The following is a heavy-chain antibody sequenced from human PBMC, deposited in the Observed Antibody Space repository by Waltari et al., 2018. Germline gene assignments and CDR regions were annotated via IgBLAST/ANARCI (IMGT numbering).Heavy chain of an antibody. D-gene: IGHD6-13*01. CDR1: GFTFSSYG. V-gene: IGHV3-33*01. J-gene: IGHJ6*02. CDR3: ARGPGSSWYPYYYYGMDV. CDR2: IWYDGSNK. Sequence: QVQLVESGGGVVQPGRSLRLSCAASGFTFSSYGLPWVRLAQGKGLGWVAVIWYDGSNKYYADSVKGRFTISRDNSKNTLYLQMNSLRAEDTAVYYCARGPGSSWYPYYYYGMDVWGQGTTVTVSS.